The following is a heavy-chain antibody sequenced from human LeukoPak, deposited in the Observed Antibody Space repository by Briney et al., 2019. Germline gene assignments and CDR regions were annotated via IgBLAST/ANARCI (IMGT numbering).Heavy chain of an antibody. Sequence: ASVKVSCKASGYTFTSYYMHWVRQAPGQGLEWMGIINPSGGSTSYAQKFQGRVTMTRDTSTSTVYMELSSLRSEDTAVYYCARENESSGWYRYNRFDPWGQGTLVTVSS. D-gene: IGHD6-19*01. CDR3: ARENESSGWYRYNRFDP. V-gene: IGHV1-46*01. CDR2: INPSGGST. J-gene: IGHJ5*02. CDR1: GYTFTSYY.